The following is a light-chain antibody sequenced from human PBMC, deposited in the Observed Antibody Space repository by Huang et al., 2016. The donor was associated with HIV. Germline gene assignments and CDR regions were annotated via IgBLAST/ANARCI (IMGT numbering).Light chain of an antibody. CDR3: QQYSTFPMYT. V-gene: IGKV1-5*03. Sequence: DIQMTQSPPTLSASVGDRVNINCRASQSVASWVAWYQQKPGKAPKLLIYQASHLDSGAPSRFSGSGSETEFTLTIADLQPDDSATYYCQQYSTFPMYTFAQGTKLEI. CDR1: QSVASW. J-gene: IGKJ2*01. CDR2: QAS.